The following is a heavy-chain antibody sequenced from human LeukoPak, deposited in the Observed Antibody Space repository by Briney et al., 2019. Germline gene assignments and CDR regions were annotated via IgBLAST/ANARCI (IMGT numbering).Heavy chain of an antibody. CDR3: ARETVTTNYFDY. Sequence: GSLRLSCAASGFTFSSYSMNWVCQPPGKGLEWIGSIYYSGSTYYNPSLKSRVTISVDTSKNQFSLKLSSVTAADTAVYYCARETVTTNYFDYWGQGTLVTVSS. CDR1: GFTFSSYSMN. V-gene: IGHV4-39*02. J-gene: IGHJ4*02. D-gene: IGHD4-17*01. CDR2: IYYSGST.